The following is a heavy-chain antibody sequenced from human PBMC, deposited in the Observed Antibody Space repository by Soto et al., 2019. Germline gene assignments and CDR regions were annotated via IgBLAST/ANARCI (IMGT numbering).Heavy chain of an antibody. V-gene: IGHV1-69*01. CDR3: ARDSGGTTVAFGMDV. J-gene: IGHJ6*02. CDR2: IIPIFGTA. Sequence: QVHLVQAGAEVKKPGSSVKVSCKASGGTFSSYAISWVRQAPGQGLEWMGGIIPIFGTANYAQKFHGRVTITADESTSTAYMELSSLRSEDTAVYYCARDSGGTTVAFGMDVWGQGTTVTVSS. CDR1: GGTFSSYA. D-gene: IGHD4-17*01.